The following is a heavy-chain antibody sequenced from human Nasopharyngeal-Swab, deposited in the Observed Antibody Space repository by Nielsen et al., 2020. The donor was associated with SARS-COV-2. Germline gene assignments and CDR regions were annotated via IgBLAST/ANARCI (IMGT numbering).Heavy chain of an antibody. V-gene: IGHV1-8*03. CDR3: AIVIVSAAMFY. J-gene: IGHJ4*02. D-gene: IGHD2-2*01. CDR1: GYTFTKYD. Sequence: ASVKVSCKASGYTFTKYDINWVRQATGQGLVWMGWMHPNSGNTGYAQKFQGRVTITRNTSISTAYMELSSLRSEDTAVYYCAIVIVSAAMFYWGQGTLVTVSS. CDR2: MHPNSGNT.